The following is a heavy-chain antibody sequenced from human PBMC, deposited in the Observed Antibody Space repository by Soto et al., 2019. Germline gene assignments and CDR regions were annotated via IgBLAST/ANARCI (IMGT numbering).Heavy chain of an antibody. Sequence: SETLSLTCAVSGGSISSGGYSWSWIRQPPGKGLEWIGYIYHSGSTYYNPSLKSRVTISVDRSKNQFSLKLSSVTADDTAVYYCAKATTNGGWFNPFDSWGQGALVTVSS. V-gene: IGHV4-30-2*01. CDR3: AKATTNGGWFNPFDS. CDR2: IYHSGST. CDR1: GGSISSGGYS. D-gene: IGHD6-19*01. J-gene: IGHJ4*02.